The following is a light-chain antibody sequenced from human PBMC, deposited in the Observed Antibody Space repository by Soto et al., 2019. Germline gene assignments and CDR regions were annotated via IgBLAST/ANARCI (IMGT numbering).Light chain of an antibody. J-gene: IGKJ2*01. CDR2: GVS. V-gene: IGKV1-39*01. CDR1: QSMSNY. CDR3: QQSYSTRYS. Sequence: DLQLTQSPSSLSASVGDRVTITCRASQSMSNYLHWYQQKPGKAPKLLIYGVSSLQSGVPSRFSGSGSGTEFTLTISSLQPEDSATYHCQQSYSTRYSFGQGTKLEIK.